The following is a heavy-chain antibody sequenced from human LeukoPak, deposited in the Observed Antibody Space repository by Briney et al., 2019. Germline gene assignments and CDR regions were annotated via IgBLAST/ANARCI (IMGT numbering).Heavy chain of an antibody. J-gene: IGHJ4*02. CDR2: IYTSGST. D-gene: IGHD1-26*01. CDR1: GGSISSGSYY. CDR3: ARERVGANTEDY. Sequence: SETLSLTCTVAGGSISSGSYYWSWIRQPAGKGLEWIGRIYTSGSTNYNPSLKSQVTIPEGTSKNQVSLKLSSVTAADTAVYYCARERVGANTEDYWGQGTLVTVSS. V-gene: IGHV4-61*02.